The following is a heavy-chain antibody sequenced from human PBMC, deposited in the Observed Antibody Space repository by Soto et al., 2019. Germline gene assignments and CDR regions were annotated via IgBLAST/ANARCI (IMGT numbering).Heavy chain of an antibody. J-gene: IGHJ4*02. CDR1: GGSISSGGYY. V-gene: IGHV4-31*01. CDR3: ASRNHGGTDFAY. Sequence: QVQLQESGPGLVKPSQTLSLTCTVSGGSISSGGYYWSWIRQHPGKGLEWIGYIYYSGSTYYNPSLTRPVTVPVDTSKNQFSLKLTSLTAAYTAVYYCASRNHGGTDFAYWGQGTLVTVSS. D-gene: IGHD2-15*01. CDR2: IYYSGST.